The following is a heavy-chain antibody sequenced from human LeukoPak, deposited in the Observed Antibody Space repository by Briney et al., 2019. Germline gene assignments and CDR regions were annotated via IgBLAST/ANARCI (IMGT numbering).Heavy chain of an antibody. D-gene: IGHD1-14*01. CDR1: GLIFSRHA. CDR2: IPYDGANG. J-gene: IGHJ4*02. CDR3: AKEAGKPLRFLGFDY. Sequence: GGSLRLSCATSGLIFSRHAMHWVRQAPHKGLQWVAFIPYDGANGYYADSVKGRFTIPRDNSKGTLYLQLNSLTTDGTAVYYCAKEAGKPLRFLGFDYWGQG. V-gene: IGHV3-30*02.